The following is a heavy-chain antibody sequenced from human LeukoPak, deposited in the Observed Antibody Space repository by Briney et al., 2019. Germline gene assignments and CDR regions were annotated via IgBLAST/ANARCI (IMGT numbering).Heavy chain of an antibody. CDR2: IFYNGST. Sequence: SETLTLTCTVSGGSISSYYWHWIRQPPGKGLEWIGTIFYNGSTHCNPSLMSRVTISVDTYTNHFSLKLSSLTAADTAVYYFWRHLVYSDGIPAYYYRDVWGKETTVTVSS. V-gene: IGHV4-39*01. D-gene: IGHD5-24*01. CDR3: WRHLVYSDGIPAYYYRDV. CDR1: GGSISSYY. J-gene: IGHJ6*03.